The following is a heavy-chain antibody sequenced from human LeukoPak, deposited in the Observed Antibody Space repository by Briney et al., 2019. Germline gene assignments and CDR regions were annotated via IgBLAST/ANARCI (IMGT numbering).Heavy chain of an antibody. Sequence: MASETLSLTCTVSGASMRNYNYYWNWIRQPGGQGLQWIGRTYTRGSPSYSPSLKSRATISIDTSSSQFSLRLNSVTAADTAVYFCARAYDRSGYQSRGFDYWGQGLLVSVSS. D-gene: IGHD3-22*01. J-gene: IGHJ4*02. CDR2: TYTRGSP. CDR1: GASMRNYNYY. CDR3: ARAYDRSGYQSRGFDY. V-gene: IGHV4-61*02.